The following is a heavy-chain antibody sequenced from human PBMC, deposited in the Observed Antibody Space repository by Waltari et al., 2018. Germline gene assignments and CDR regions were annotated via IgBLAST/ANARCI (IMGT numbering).Heavy chain of an antibody. CDR1: GYTFTSYD. D-gene: IGHD6-19*01. CDR2: GNPKSGNT. V-gene: IGHV1-8*01. CDR3: AGEYSSGRRHDAFEI. Sequence: QVQLVQSGAEVKKPGASVKVSCKASGYTFTSYDINWVRQATGQGLEWMGWGNPKSGNTGYAQKLQGRVTMNRNTSISTAYMELSSLRYEDTAVYYCAGEYSSGRRHDAFEIWGQGTMVTVSS. J-gene: IGHJ3*02.